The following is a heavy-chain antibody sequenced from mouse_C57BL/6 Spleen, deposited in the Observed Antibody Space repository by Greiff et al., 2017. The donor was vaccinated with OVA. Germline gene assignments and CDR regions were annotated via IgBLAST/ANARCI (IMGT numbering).Heavy chain of an antibody. J-gene: IGHJ1*03. CDR1: GFTFSDYG. CDR3: ARTYFDV. Sequence: EVQVVESGGGLVKPGGSLKLSCAASGFTFSDYGMHWVRQAPEKGLEWVAYISSGSSTIYYADTVKGRFTISRDNAKNTLFLQMTSLRSEDTAMYYCARTYFDVWGTGTTVTVSS. V-gene: IGHV5-17*01. CDR2: ISSGSSTI.